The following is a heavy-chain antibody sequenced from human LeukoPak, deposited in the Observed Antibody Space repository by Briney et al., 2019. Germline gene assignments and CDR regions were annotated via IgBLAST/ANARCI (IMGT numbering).Heavy chain of an antibody. CDR3: ARSNSNYPVDYFDP. Sequence: ASVKVSCKASGYTFTSYGISWVRRAPGQGLKWMGWISAYNGNTNYAQKLQGRVTMTTDTSTSTAYMELRSLRSDDTAVYYCARSNSNYPVDYFDPWGQGTLVTVSS. CDR2: ISAYNGNT. V-gene: IGHV1-18*01. D-gene: IGHD2/OR15-2a*01. CDR1: GYTFTSYG. J-gene: IGHJ5*02.